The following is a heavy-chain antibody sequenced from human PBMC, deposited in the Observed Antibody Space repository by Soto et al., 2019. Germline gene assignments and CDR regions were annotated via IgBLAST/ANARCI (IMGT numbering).Heavy chain of an antibody. J-gene: IGHJ5*02. V-gene: IGHV4-34*01. CDR3: ARELTPYYDILTGYYNNWFDP. CDR2: INHSGST. Sequence: TSETLSLTCAVYGGSFSAYHWSWIRQPPGKGLEWIGEINHSGSTNYNPSLKSRVTISVDMSKKQFSLKLSSVTAADTAVYYCARELTPYYDILTGYYNNWFDPWGQGTPVTVSS. D-gene: IGHD3-9*01. CDR1: GGSFSAYH.